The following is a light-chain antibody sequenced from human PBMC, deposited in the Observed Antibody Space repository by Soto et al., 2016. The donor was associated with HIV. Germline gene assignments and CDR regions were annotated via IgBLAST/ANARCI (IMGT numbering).Light chain of an antibody. Sequence: SYELAQPPSVSVAPGKTAIITCGGDDIRSKSVHWYQQKPGQAPVLVVHDDSDRPSGIPERFSGSNSGNTATLTISRVEAGDEADYYCQVWDSDSDHWVFGGGTKADR. V-gene: IGLV3-21*03. CDR1: DIRSKS. CDR3: QVWDSDSDHWV. J-gene: IGLJ3*02. CDR2: DDS.